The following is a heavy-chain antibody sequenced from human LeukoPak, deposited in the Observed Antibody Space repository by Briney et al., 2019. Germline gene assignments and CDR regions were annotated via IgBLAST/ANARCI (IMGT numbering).Heavy chain of an antibody. CDR3: ARVVDGVYGSWIDP. J-gene: IGHJ5*02. CDR1: GDSFSSYY. D-gene: IGHD3-10*01. Sequence: PSETLSLTCTVSGDSFSSYYWTWIRQPPGKGLEWIGYVFYSGSTKYNPSPKSRVTISADTSKKQVSLKVSSVTAADTAMYYCARVVDGVYGSWIDPWGQGTLVTVPS. V-gene: IGHV4-59*01. CDR2: VFYSGST.